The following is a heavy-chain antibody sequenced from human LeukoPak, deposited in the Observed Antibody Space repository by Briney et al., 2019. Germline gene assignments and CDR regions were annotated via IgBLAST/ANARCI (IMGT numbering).Heavy chain of an antibody. CDR3: ARGHWGLDY. CDR2: ISSSSSTI. D-gene: IGHD7-27*01. Sequence: GGSLRLSCAASGFTFSSYSMNWVRQAPGKGLEWVSYISSSSSTIYYADSVKGRFTISRDNAKNSLYLQVNSLRAEDTAVYYCARGHWGLDYWGQGALVTVSS. CDR1: GFTFSSYS. J-gene: IGHJ4*02. V-gene: IGHV3-48*01.